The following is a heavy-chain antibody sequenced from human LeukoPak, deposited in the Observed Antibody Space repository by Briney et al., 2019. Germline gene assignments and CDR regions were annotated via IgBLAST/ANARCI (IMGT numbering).Heavy chain of an antibody. D-gene: IGHD3-10*01. CDR2: INHSGST. V-gene: IGHV4-34*01. J-gene: IGHJ4*02. Sequence: SETLSLTCAVYGGSFSGYYWSWTRQPPGKGLEWIGEINHSGSTNYNPSLKSRVTISVDTSKNQFSLKLSSVTAADTAVYYCARRKTTMVRGVIDYWGQGTLVTVSS. CDR1: GGSFSGYY. CDR3: ARRKTTMVRGVIDY.